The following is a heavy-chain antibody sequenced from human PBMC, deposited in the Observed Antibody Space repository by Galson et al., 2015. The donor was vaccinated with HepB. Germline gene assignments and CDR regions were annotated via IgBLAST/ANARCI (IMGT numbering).Heavy chain of an antibody. J-gene: IGHJ4*02. CDR3: AKSSGGDYDFEAIEDYYFDY. V-gene: IGHV3-23*01. CDR1: GFTFSSYA. Sequence: SLRLSCAASGFTFSSYAMSWVRQAPGKGLEWVSAISGSGGSTYYADSVKGRFTISRDNSKNTLYLQMNSLRAEDTAVYYCAKSSGGDYDFEAIEDYYFDYWGQGTLVTVSS. D-gene: IGHD2-21*02. CDR2: ISGSGGST.